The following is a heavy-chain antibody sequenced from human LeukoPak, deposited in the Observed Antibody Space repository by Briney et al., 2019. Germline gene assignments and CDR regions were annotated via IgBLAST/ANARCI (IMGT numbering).Heavy chain of an antibody. CDR2: IYADGTT. J-gene: IGHJ4*02. Sequence: GGSLRLSCAASGLTVSSNYMSWVRQAPGKGLEWVSVIYADGTTYYADSVKGRFTISRDGSKNTLYLQMGSLRAEDMAVYYCARGLRGSTSCYDYWGQGTLVTVSS. D-gene: IGHD2-2*01. CDR1: GLTVSSNY. CDR3: ARGLRGSTSCYDY. V-gene: IGHV3-66*01.